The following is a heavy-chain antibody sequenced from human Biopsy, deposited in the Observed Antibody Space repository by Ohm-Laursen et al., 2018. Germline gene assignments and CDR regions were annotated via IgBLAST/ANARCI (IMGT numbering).Heavy chain of an antibody. CDR1: GGTFTNHP. CDR3: ARFPLGAYDDSGSYRAVEHWYFDL. V-gene: IGHV1-69*06. D-gene: IGHD3-22*01. Sequence: GASVKVSCKASGGTFTNHPVGWVRQAPGQGLEWVGSSIPLFNTANYADKFQGRFTLTADKSTTTAYMELSSLRSEDTAIYYCARFPLGAYDDSGSYRAVEHWYFDLWGRGTLVTVSS. J-gene: IGHJ2*01. CDR2: SIPLFNTA.